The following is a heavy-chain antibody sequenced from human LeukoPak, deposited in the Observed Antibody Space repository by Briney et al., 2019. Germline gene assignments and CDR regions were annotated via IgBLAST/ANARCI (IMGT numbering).Heavy chain of an antibody. D-gene: IGHD3-22*01. CDR2: INSDGSST. Sequence: GGSLRLSCAASGFTFSSYWMHWVRQAPGKGLVWVSRINSDGSSTSYADSVKGRFTISRDNAKNTLHLQMNSLRAEDTAVYYCARGYDSSDSGFDPWGQGTLVTVSS. V-gene: IGHV3-74*01. CDR3: ARGYDSSDSGFDP. CDR1: GFTFSSYW. J-gene: IGHJ5*02.